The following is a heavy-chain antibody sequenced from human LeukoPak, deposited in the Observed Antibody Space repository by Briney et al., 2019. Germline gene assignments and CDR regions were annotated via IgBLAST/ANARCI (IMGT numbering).Heavy chain of an antibody. CDR1: GFTFSSYS. CDR3: VREDKGQIYFDY. Sequence: GGSLRLSCAASGFTFSSYSMNWVRQAPGKGLEWVSYISSSSSTIYYADSVKGRFTISRDNAKNSLYLQLSSLRAEDTAVYYCVREDKGQIYFDYWGQGTLVTV. J-gene: IGHJ4*02. V-gene: IGHV3-48*01. D-gene: IGHD2-15*01. CDR2: ISSSSSTI.